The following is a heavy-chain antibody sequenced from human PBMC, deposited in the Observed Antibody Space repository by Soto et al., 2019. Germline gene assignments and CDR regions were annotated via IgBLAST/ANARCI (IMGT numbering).Heavy chain of an antibody. J-gene: IGHJ4*02. CDR1: GLIFSNYK. V-gene: IGHV3-74*01. CDR2: INTDGSII. CDR3: ARDTDGLHY. Sequence: EVQLVESGGGLVQPGESLRLSCAASGLIFSNYKMHWVRQAPGKGLVWVSRINTDGSIIDYEDSVKGRFTVSRDNAKNTLYLQMNSLRADDTAVYYCARDTDGLHYWGQGTLVTVSS.